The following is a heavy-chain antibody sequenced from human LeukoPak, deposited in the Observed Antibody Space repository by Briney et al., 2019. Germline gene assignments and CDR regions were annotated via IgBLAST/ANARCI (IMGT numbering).Heavy chain of an antibody. V-gene: IGHV3-30*03. CDR3: ARADSRTLDAFDI. Sequence: GGSLRLSCAASGFTFSSYSMNWVRQAPGKGLEWVAVISYDGSNKYYADSVKGRFTISRDNSKNTLYLQMNSLRAEDTAVYYCARADSRTLDAFDIWGQGTMVTVSS. CDR1: GFTFSSYS. D-gene: IGHD3-22*01. CDR2: ISYDGSNK. J-gene: IGHJ3*02.